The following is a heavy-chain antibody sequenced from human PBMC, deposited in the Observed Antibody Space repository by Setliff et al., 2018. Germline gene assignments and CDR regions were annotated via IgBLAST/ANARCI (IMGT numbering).Heavy chain of an antibody. CDR3: ARKGDYNFWSGYYREFYFDY. V-gene: IGHV1-3*01. Sequence: ASVKVSCKASGYTFTSYAMHWVRQAPGQRLEWMGWINAGNGNTKYSQKFQGRVTITRDTSASTAYMELSSLRSEDTAVYYCARKGDYNFWSGYYREFYFDYWGQGTLVTVSS. J-gene: IGHJ4*02. D-gene: IGHD3-3*01. CDR2: INAGNGNT. CDR1: GYTFTSYA.